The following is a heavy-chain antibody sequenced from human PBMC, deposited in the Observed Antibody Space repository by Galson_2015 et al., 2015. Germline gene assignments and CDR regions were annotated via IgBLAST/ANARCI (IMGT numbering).Heavy chain of an antibody. V-gene: IGHV1-58*01. CDR2: IVVGSGNT. J-gene: IGHJ6*02. CDR3: AADIVVVGYYYGMDV. CDR1: GFTFTSSA. Sequence: SVKVSCKASGFTFTSSAVQWVRQARGQRLEWIGWIVVGSGNTNYAQKFQERVTITRDMSTSTAYMELSSLRSEDTAVYYCAADIVVVGYYYGMDVWGQGTTVTVSS. D-gene: IGHD2-2*01.